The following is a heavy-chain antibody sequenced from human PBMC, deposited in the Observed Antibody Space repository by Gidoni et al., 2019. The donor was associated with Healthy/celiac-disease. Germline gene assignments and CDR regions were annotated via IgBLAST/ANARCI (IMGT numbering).Heavy chain of an antibody. D-gene: IGHD2-21*02. J-gene: IGHJ2*01. V-gene: IGHV4-34*01. CDR2: INHSGST. CDR3: ARRRTPSFYGGNSRGWYFDL. CDR1: GGSFSGYY. Sequence: QVQLQQWGAGLLKPSETLSLTCAVYGGSFSGYYWSWTRQPPGKGLEWIGEINHSGSTNYNPSLKSRVTISVDTSKNQFSLKLSSVTAADTAVYYCARRRTPSFYGGNSRGWYFDLWGRGTLVTVSS.